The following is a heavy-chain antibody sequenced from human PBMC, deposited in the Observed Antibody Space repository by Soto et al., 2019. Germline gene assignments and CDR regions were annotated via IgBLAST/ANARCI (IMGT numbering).Heavy chain of an antibody. V-gene: IGHV4-61*01. D-gene: IGHD3-3*01. CDR3: ARDFAYFDS. CDR2: VYHTGRT. Sequence: QVQLQESGPGLVKPSETLSLTCTVSGGSFKSGSYSWSWIRQPPGKGLEWIGYVYHTGRTSYNPSLKSRASISLDTSMTPCSLNLDSVTAADTAVYFCARDFAYFDSWGQGVLGSVA. J-gene: IGHJ4*02. CDR1: GGSFKSGSYS.